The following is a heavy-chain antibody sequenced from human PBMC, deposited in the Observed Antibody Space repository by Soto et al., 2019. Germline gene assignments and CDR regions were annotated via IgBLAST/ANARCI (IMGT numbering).Heavy chain of an antibody. Sequence: QVQLQQWGAGLLKPSETLSLTCAVYGGSFSGYYWSWIRQPPGKGLEWIGEINHSGSTNYNPSLTSRVTVSVDTSKNQFSLKLSSVTAADKAVYYCATGHCSGGSCYPQNRWGQGTLVTVSS. D-gene: IGHD2-15*01. J-gene: IGHJ4*02. V-gene: IGHV4-34*01. CDR2: INHSGST. CDR1: GGSFSGYY. CDR3: ATGHCSGGSCYPQNR.